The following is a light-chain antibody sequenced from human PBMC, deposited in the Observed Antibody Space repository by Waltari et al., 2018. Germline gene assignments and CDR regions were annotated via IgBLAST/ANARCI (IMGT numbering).Light chain of an antibody. Sequence: SALTQPASVSGSPGQSITISCTGTSSDVGGYKYVSWYQQHPGKAPKVMIYEVSNRPSGVSNRFSGSKSGNTASLTISGLQAEDEADYYCSSYTSSSSSYVLFGGGTKLTVL. V-gene: IGLV2-14*01. J-gene: IGLJ2*01. CDR1: SSDVGGYKY. CDR2: EVS. CDR3: SSYTSSSSSYVL.